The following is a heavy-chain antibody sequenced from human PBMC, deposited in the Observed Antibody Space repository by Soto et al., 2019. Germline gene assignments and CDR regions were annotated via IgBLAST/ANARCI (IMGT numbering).Heavy chain of an antibody. J-gene: IGHJ3*02. CDR2: SGNKGNSDTT. Sequence: SLTLSCVAAGSTLSDHYVDWVRQAPGKGLEWVGRSGNKGNSDTTEYGSSVKGRFTISRDDSKNSMYLQMNSLKTEDTAVYYCTRGYSGIDIYAFDIWGQGTLVTVSS. D-gene: IGHD1-26*01. CDR3: TRGYSGIDIYAFDI. V-gene: IGHV3-72*01. CDR1: GSTLSDHY.